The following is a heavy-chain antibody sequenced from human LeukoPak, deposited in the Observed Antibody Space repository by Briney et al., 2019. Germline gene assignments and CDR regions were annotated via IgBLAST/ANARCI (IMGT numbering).Heavy chain of an antibody. D-gene: IGHD3-10*01. CDR3: ARDQSGDSNYFDY. CDR2: IIPIFGTA. Sequence: SVKVSCKASGGTFGSYAINWVRQAPGQGLEWMGGIIPIFGTANYAQKFQGRVTITTDGSTSTAYMELSSLISEDTAVYYCARDQSGDSNYFDYWGREPWSPSPQ. V-gene: IGHV1-69*05. CDR1: GGTFGSYA. J-gene: IGHJ4*02.